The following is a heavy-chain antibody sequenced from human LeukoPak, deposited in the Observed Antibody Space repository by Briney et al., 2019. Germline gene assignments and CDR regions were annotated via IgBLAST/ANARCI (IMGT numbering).Heavy chain of an antibody. CDR3: AKGQGYSTSGWYFDY. J-gene: IGHJ4*01. CDR2: ISYDGSNK. Sequence: GGSLRLSCAASGFTFSRYGMHWVRQAPGKGLEWVAVISYDGSNKYYADSVKGRFTISRDNSKNTLYLQMNSLRAEDTAVYHCAKGQGYSTSGWYFDYWGHGTLVTVSS. CDR1: GFTFSRYG. V-gene: IGHV3-30*18. D-gene: IGHD2-2*01.